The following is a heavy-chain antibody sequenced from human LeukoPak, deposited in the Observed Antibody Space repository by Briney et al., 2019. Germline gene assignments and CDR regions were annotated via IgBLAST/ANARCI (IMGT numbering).Heavy chain of an antibody. J-gene: IGHJ4*02. D-gene: IGHD1-26*01. Sequence: ASVKVSCKASGYTFTSYDINWVRQATGQGPEWMGWMNPNSGNTGYEQKLQGRATMTRNTSISTAYMELSSLRSEDTAVYYCARGSREMFSGSSIYDYWGQGTLVTVSS. CDR2: MNPNSGNT. V-gene: IGHV1-8*01. CDR3: ARGSREMFSGSSIYDY. CDR1: GYTFTSYD.